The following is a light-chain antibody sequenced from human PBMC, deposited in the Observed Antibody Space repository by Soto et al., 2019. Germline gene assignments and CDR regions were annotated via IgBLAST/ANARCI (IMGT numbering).Light chain of an antibody. CDR3: LKYNSAPWT. CDR2: AAS. CDR1: QGISNY. J-gene: IGKJ1*01. V-gene: IGKV1-27*01. Sequence: DIQMTQSPSSLSASVGDRVTITCRASQGISNYLAWYQQKPGKVPKLLIYAASTLQSGVPSRFSGSGSGTEVTLPTSSRQPEDVATYYCLKYNSAPWTFGQGTKLEIK.